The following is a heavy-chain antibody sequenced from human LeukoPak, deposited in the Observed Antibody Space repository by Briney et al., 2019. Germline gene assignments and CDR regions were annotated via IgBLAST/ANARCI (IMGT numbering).Heavy chain of an antibody. Sequence: PGGSLRLSCAASGFSFSSYEMNWVRQAPGKGLEWLLYISTSGRATYYADSVRGRFTVSRDNAQTSVYLQMSSLRVDDTAVYYCARGAILPFGECLDVWGQGTTVIVSS. V-gene: IGHV3-48*03. D-gene: IGHD3-10*01. CDR2: ISTSGRAT. CDR3: ARGAILPFGECLDV. CDR1: GFSFSSYE. J-gene: IGHJ6*02.